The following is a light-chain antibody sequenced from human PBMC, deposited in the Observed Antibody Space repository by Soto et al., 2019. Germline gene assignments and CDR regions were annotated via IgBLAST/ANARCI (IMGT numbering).Light chain of an antibody. J-gene: IGKJ2*01. V-gene: IGKV3-15*01. CDR3: QQYNNWPPYT. CDR1: QNLRTN. CDR2: AAS. Sequence: EVVMTQSPATLSVSPGERATLSCRASQNLRTNLAWYQQKPGQAPRLLIYAASTRATGIPARFSGSGSGTEFTLTNSSLQSEDFAVYYCQQYNNWPPYTFGQGTKLEIK.